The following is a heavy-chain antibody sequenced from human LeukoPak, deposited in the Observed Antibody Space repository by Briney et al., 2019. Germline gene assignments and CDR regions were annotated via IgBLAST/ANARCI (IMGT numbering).Heavy chain of an antibody. CDR2: INEDGSQK. CDR1: GLTLSRHC. Sequence: PGGSLRLSCAASGLTLSRHCMSWVRQAPGKGLEWVANINEDGSQKHHVDSVKGRFSISRDNSKNSLNLQMNSLRAEDTAVYYCARGHYAMDVWGQGTPVTVSS. J-gene: IGHJ6*02. V-gene: IGHV3-7*05. CDR3: ARGHYAMDV.